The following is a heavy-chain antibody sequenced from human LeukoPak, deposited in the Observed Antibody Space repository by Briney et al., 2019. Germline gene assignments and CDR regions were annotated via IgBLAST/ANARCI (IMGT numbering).Heavy chain of an antibody. V-gene: IGHV1-69*06. CDR3: ARDSQRGAQRGFQY. CDR2: IIAAFDKA. CDR1: GDSFSRYV. D-gene: IGHD1-26*01. Sequence: ASVKVSCTVSGDSFSRYVISWVRQAPGQGPEWMGGIIAAFDKANYAQKFRGRVTISADKSTSTAHLEVDSLTSEDTAIYYCARDSQRGAQRGFQYWGQGTLVTVSS. J-gene: IGHJ1*01.